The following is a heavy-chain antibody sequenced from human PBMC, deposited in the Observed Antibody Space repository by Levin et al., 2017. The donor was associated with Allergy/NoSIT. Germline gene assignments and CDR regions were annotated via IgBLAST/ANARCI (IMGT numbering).Heavy chain of an antibody. Sequence: ASVKVSCKASGYAFDSYGISWVRQAPGQGLEWMAWINVYNGNTVYAQKLQGRVTLTTDTPTNTAYMELRSLRSDDTAAYYCARDTTYSGSWQGCDSWGQGTLVTVCS. D-gene: IGHD1-26*01. CDR2: INVYNGNT. CDR1: GYAFDSYG. CDR3: ARDTTYSGSWQGCDS. J-gene: IGHJ4*02. V-gene: IGHV1-18*01.